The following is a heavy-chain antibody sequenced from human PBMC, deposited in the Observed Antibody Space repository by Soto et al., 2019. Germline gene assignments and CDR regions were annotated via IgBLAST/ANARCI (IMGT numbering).Heavy chain of an antibody. D-gene: IGHD6-6*01. J-gene: IGHJ6*02. CDR1: GFTISSCA. V-gene: IGHV3-23*01. Sequence: GGSLRLSCTASGFTISSCAMCWARQAPGQGLDWVSAVSGSGGSTYYADPVKGRLTISRVNTKNTQYPQMNSLRAADNAVDYYAKDLVGVPYGMDVWGQGTTVTVSS. CDR3: AKDLVGVPYGMDV. CDR2: VSGSGGST.